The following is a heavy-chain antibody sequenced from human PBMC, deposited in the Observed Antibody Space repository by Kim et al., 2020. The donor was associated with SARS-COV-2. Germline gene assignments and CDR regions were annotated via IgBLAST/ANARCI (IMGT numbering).Heavy chain of an antibody. CDR2: ISYDGSNK. V-gene: IGHV3-30*18. Sequence: GGSLRLSCAASGFTFSSYGMHWVRQAPGKGLEWVAVISYDGSNKYYADSVKGRFTISRDNSKNTLYLQMNSLRAEDTAVYYCAKDRAFVVVVPAAPDYWGQGTLVTVSS. CDR1: GFTFSSYG. J-gene: IGHJ4*02. CDR3: AKDRAFVVVVPAAPDY. D-gene: IGHD2-2*01.